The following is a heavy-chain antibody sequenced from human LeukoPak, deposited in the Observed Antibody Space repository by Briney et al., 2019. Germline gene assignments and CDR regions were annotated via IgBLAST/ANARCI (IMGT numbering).Heavy chain of an antibody. CDR3: ARDPTGSNWFDS. CDR1: GFTFSDYY. Sequence: GGSLRLSCAASGFTFSDYYMAWIRQAPGKGPEWVSYISSSSAYTNYADSVKGRFAISRDNVNDSLYLQMNSLRAEDTAVYYCARDPTGSNWFDSWGRGTLVTVSS. J-gene: IGHJ5*01. V-gene: IGHV3-11*06. CDR2: ISSSSAYT. D-gene: IGHD1-1*01.